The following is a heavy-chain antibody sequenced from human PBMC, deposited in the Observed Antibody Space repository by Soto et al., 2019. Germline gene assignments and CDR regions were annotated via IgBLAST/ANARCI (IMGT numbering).Heavy chain of an antibody. CDR3: ARSGDNYNRLDY. J-gene: IGHJ4*02. CDR1: GFTFSDYY. D-gene: IGHD1-1*01. Sequence: GGSLRLSCEGSGFTFSDYYISWIRQAPGKGLEWISYSSNSGTFSRYADSVKGRFSISRDNTKKLLYLQMNSLRAEDTAVHYCARSGDNYNRLDYWGQGTPVTVSS. CDR2: SSNSGTFS. V-gene: IGHV3-11*06.